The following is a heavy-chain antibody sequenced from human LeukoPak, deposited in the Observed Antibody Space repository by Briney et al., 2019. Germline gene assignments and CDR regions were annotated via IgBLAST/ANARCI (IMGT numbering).Heavy chain of an antibody. Sequence: ASVTVSCKASGYTFTSYDINWVRQATGRGLEWMGWMNPNSGNTGYAQKFQGRVTMTRNTSISTAYMELSSLRSEDTAVYYCARDSSSSRGNNWFDPWGQGTLVTVSS. V-gene: IGHV1-8*01. CDR3: ARDSSSSRGNNWFDP. D-gene: IGHD6-13*01. J-gene: IGHJ5*02. CDR2: MNPNSGNT. CDR1: GYTFTSYD.